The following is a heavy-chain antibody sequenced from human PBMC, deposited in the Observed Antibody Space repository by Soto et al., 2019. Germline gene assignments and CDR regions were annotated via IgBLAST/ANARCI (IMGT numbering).Heavy chain of an antibody. D-gene: IGHD4-17*01. CDR1: GGSISSYH. CDR2: IYYSGST. V-gene: IGHV4-59*01. Sequence: SETLSLTCTVSGGSISSYHWSWIRQPPGKGLEWIGYIYYSGSTNYNPSLKSRVTISVDTSKNQFSLKLSSVTAADTAVYYCARDGATVTSGGMNVWGQGTTVTVSS. CDR3: ARDGATVTSGGMNV. J-gene: IGHJ6*02.